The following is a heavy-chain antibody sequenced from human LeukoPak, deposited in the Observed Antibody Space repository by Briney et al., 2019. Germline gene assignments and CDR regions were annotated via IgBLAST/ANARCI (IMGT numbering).Heavy chain of an antibody. V-gene: IGHV1-69*04. CDR1: GGTFSSYA. J-gene: IGHJ5*02. Sequence: SVKVSCKASGGTFSSYAISWVRQAPGQGLEWMGRIIPIRGIANYAQKFQGRVTITTDKSTSTAYMELSSLRSEDTAVYYCARDGPYSSSWYWFDPWGQGTLVTVSS. CDR2: IIPIRGIA. D-gene: IGHD6-13*01. CDR3: ARDGPYSSSWYWFDP.